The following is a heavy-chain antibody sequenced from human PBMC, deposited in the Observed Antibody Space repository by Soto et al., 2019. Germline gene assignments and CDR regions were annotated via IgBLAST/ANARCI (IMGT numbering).Heavy chain of an antibody. CDR1: GDSISSGGYS. J-gene: IGHJ4*02. V-gene: IGHV4-30-2*01. CDR3: ARAHYGPSGYYFDS. D-gene: IGHD3-22*01. Sequence: QVQLQESGSGLVKPSQTLSLTCTVSGDSISSGGYSWSWIRQPPRQGLEWIGYIYHTGSTSYSPSLKSRVTMSVYKSKNQFSLSLNSVTAADTAIYYCARAHYGPSGYYFDSWGQGALFTVSS. CDR2: IYHTGST.